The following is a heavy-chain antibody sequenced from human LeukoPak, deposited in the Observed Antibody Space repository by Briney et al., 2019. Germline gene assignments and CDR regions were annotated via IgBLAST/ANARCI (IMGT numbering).Heavy chain of an antibody. CDR2: INPNTGVT. J-gene: IGHJ6*02. CDR1: GYIFTGYY. Sequence: ASVKVSCKASGYIFTGYYMHWVRQAPGQGLWWMGWINPNTGVTNYAQKFQGRVTLTRDTSIITAYMELTRLRSDDTAMYYCARDRTTVTTGYYGMDVWGQGTTLTVSS. V-gene: IGHV1-2*02. D-gene: IGHD4-17*01. CDR3: ARDRTTVTTGYYGMDV.